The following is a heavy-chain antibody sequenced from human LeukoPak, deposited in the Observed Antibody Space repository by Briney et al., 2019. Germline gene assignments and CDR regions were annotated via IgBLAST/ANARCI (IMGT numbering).Heavy chain of an antibody. CDR1: GYSFTSYW. J-gene: IGHJ4*02. V-gene: IGHV5-51*01. D-gene: IGHD2/OR15-2a*01. Sequence: GESLKISCKGSGYSFTSYWISWVRQMPGKGLEWMGIIYPDDSDTRYSPSFQGQVTISADKSISTAYLQWSSLKASDTAMYFCARRPSGAFLYAYYFDLWGQGTLVTVSS. CDR2: IYPDDSDT. CDR3: ARRPSGAFLYAYYFDL.